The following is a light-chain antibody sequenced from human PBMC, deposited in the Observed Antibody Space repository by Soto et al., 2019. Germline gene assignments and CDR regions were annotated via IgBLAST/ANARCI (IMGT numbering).Light chain of an antibody. CDR2: EDN. V-gene: IGLV6-57*01. J-gene: IGLJ3*02. Sequence: NFMLTQPHSVSESPGKTVIISCTRSSGSIASNYVQWYQQRPGSSPTTVIYEDNQRPSGVPDRFSGSIDSSSNSASLTISXXXXXXXXXYYCQSYDATNQVFGGGTKLTVX. CDR3: QSYDATNQV. CDR1: SGSIASNY.